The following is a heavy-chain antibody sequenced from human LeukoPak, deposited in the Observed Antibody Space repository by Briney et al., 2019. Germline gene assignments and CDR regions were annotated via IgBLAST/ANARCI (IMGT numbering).Heavy chain of an antibody. J-gene: IGHJ4*02. CDR2: IIPVVSST. D-gene: IGHD6-19*01. CDR3: ARGGSGWSNFDY. Sequence: SVKVSCKASGGSFRNYGINWVRQAPGQGLEWMGMIIPVVSSTYYAQKFQGRVTTTAVESTSTVNLEMNSLRVEDTAIHYCARGGSGWSNFDYWGQGSLVTVS. V-gene: IGHV1-69*11. CDR1: GGSFRNYG.